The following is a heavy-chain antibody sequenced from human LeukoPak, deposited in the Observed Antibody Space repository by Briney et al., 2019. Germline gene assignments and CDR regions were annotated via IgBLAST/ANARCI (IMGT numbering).Heavy chain of an antibody. CDR3: ATFYDFWSGYYKNDY. D-gene: IGHD3-3*01. Sequence: SETLSLTCAVYGGSFSGYYWSWIRQPPGKGLEWIGEINHSGSTNYNPSLKSRVTISVDTSKNQFSLKLSSVTAADTAVYYCATFYDFWSGYYKNDYWGQGTLVTVSS. CDR2: INHSGST. V-gene: IGHV4-34*01. J-gene: IGHJ4*02. CDR1: GGSFSGYY.